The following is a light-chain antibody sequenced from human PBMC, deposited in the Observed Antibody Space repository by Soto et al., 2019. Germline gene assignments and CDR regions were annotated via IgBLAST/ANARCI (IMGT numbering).Light chain of an antibody. V-gene: IGKV3-15*01. CDR1: QSVSIH. CDR3: QQYSNWPPIT. Sequence: ETVMTQSPGTLSVSLGERATLSCRASQSVSIHLAWYQQKPGQAPRLLIYDTSTRATGIPARFSGSGSGTEFTLTISSLQSEDFAGYYCQQYSNWPPITFGQGTRLELK. CDR2: DTS. J-gene: IGKJ5*01.